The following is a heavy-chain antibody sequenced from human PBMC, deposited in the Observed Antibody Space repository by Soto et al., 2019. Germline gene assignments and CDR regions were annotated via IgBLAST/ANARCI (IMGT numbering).Heavy chain of an antibody. J-gene: IGHJ4*02. CDR2: ISRSGNT. Sequence: SETLSLTCSIYSGSFSGYYWSWIRQPPGKGLEWIGEISRSGNTNYSPSLKSRVSISIDTSMKQFSLNLASVSAADTAVYYCARAPKVSGSSQTRPDFWGQGTLVT. V-gene: IGHV4-34*01. CDR1: SGSFSGYY. D-gene: IGHD6-6*01. CDR3: ARAPKVSGSSQTRPDF.